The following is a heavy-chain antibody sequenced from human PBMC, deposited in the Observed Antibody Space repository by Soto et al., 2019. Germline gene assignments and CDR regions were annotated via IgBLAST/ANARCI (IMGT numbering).Heavy chain of an antibody. V-gene: IGHV3-23*01. CDR1: GFTFSNYA. D-gene: IGHD6-19*01. J-gene: IGHJ5*02. CDR3: AKDPGSTSGWYPDWFDP. CDR2: ISGSGGST. Sequence: EVQLLESGGALVQPGGSLRLSCAASGFTFSNYAMSWVRQAPGKGLEWVSAISGSGGSTYYADSVKGRFTISRDNSKNTLDLQMNSLRAEDTAVYYCAKDPGSTSGWYPDWFDPWGQGTLVTVSS.